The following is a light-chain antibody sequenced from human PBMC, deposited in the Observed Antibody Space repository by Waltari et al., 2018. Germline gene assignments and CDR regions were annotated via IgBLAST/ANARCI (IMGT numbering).Light chain of an antibody. J-gene: IGLJ3*02. CDR2: DVS. Sequence: QSALTQPASVSGSPGQSITISCTGTSGDIGSYNYVSWYQQYPGKAPKLMISDVSKRPSGVSNRFSGSKSGNTASLTISGLQAEDEADYYCSSYTTSGTWVFGGGTKLTVL. CDR3: SSYTTSGTWV. CDR1: SGDIGSYNY. V-gene: IGLV2-14*01.